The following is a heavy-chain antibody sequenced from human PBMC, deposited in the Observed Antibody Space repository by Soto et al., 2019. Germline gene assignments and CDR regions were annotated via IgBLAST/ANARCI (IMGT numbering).Heavy chain of an antibody. Sequence: GGSLRLSCAASGFTFSTYAMTWVRQAPGKGLQWVASISGSADSTFYADSVKGRFTISRDNSKNTLYLQVSSLRTEDTAVYYCAKVASLAVGHAFHYWGQGTLVTVSS. CDR3: AKVASLAVGHAFHY. CDR1: GFTFSTYA. V-gene: IGHV3-23*01. D-gene: IGHD6-19*01. J-gene: IGHJ4*02. CDR2: ISGSADST.